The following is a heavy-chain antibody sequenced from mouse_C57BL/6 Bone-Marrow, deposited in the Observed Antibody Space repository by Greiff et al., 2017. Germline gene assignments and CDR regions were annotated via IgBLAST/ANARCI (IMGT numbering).Heavy chain of an antibody. J-gene: IGHJ3*01. Sequence: VQLQQSDAELVKPGASVKISCKVSGYTFTDHTIHWMKQRPEQGLEWIGYIYPRDGSTKYNEKFKGKATLTADKSSSTAYMQLNSLTSEDSAVYFCAREDYYGSSYVEGTWFAYWGQGTRVTVSA. CDR2: IYPRDGST. D-gene: IGHD1-1*01. V-gene: IGHV1-78*01. CDR3: AREDYYGSSYVEGTWFAY. CDR1: GYTFTDHT.